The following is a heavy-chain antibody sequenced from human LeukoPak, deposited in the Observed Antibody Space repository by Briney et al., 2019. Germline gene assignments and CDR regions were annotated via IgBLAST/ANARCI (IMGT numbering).Heavy chain of an antibody. V-gene: IGHV1-18*01. CDR1: GYTFTSYG. D-gene: IGHD2-2*01. J-gene: IGHJ4*02. CDR2: ISAYNGNT. Sequence: ASVKVSCNASGYTFTSYGISWVRQAPGQGLEWMGWISAYNGNTNYAQKLQGRVTMTTDTSTSTAYMELRSMRSDDTAVYYCARTRKPSIVVVPAALNVWGQGTLVTVSS. CDR3: ARTRKPSIVVVPAALNV.